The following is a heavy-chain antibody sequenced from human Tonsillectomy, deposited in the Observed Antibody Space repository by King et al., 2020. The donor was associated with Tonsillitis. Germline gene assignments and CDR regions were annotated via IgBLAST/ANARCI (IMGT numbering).Heavy chain of an antibody. Sequence: PLQESGPGLVKPSQTLSLTCTVSGGSIRTGTYYWSWIRQPAGKGLEWIGHIYTTGSTNYNPSLKSRVTMSVDPSKNQFSLQLSSVTAADTAVYYCARDVYNWNDERYFDYWGREPWSPSPQ. D-gene: IGHD1-1*01. CDR3: ARDVYNWNDERYFDY. J-gene: IGHJ4*02. V-gene: IGHV4-61*02. CDR2: IYTTGST. CDR1: GGSIRTGTYY.